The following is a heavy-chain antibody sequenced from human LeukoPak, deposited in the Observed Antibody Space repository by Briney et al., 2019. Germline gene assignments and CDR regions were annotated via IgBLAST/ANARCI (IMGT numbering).Heavy chain of an antibody. CDR2: IYYSGST. J-gene: IGHJ4*02. V-gene: IGHV4-31*03. D-gene: IGHD1-1*01. Sequence: SETLSLTCTVSGGSISSGGYYWSWIRQHPGKGLEWIGYIYYSGSTYYNPSLKSRVTISVDTSKNQFSLKLSSVTAADTAVYYCARGANWIRYYFDHWGQGTLVTVSS. CDR1: GGSISSGGYY. CDR3: ARGANWIRYYFDH.